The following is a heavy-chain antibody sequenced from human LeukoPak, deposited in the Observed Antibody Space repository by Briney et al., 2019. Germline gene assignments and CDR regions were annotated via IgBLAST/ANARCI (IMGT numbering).Heavy chain of an antibody. CDR3: AGRSGSFDC. Sequence: HPGRSLRLSCAATGFTFSSYGMHWVRQAPGKGLEWVAVISYDGSNKYYADSVKGRFTISRDNSKNTLYLQMNSLRAEDTAVYYCAGRSGSFDCWGQGTLVTVSA. CDR2: ISYDGSNK. D-gene: IGHD3-10*01. V-gene: IGHV3-30*03. J-gene: IGHJ4*02. CDR1: GFTFSSYG.